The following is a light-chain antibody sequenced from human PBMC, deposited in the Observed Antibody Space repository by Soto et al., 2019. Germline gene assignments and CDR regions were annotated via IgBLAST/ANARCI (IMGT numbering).Light chain of an antibody. V-gene: IGKV3-15*01. CDR2: GVS. J-gene: IGKJ2*01. Sequence: EIVMTQSPATLSVSPGERATFSCRASQSVSSNLAWYQQKPGQAPRLLIYGVSTRATGFPARFSGSGSGTDFTLTISRLQSEDFAVYYCQQYNNWPYTFGQGTKLEIK. CDR1: QSVSSN. CDR3: QQYNNWPYT.